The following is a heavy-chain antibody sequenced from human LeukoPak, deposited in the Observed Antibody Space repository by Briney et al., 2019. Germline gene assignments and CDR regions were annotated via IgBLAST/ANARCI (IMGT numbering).Heavy chain of an antibody. CDR1: GGSISSYY. D-gene: IGHD6-19*01. CDR2: IYYSGST. V-gene: IGHV4-59*01. Sequence: SETLSLTCFVSGGSISSYYWSWIRQPPGKGLEWIGYIYYSGSTNYNPSLKSRVTISVDTSKNQFSLKLSSVTAADTAVYYCARDSSGWYHWFDPWGQGTLVTVSS. J-gene: IGHJ5*02. CDR3: ARDSSGWYHWFDP.